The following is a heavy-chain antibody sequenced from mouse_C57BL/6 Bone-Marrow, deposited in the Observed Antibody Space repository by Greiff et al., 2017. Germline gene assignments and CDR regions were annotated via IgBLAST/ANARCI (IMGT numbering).Heavy chain of an antibody. V-gene: IGHV5-4*01. D-gene: IGHD1-1*01. J-gene: IGHJ4*01. CDR3: ARDRDYGSRCAMDY. CDR2: ISDGGSYT. Sequence: EVNLVESGGGLVKPGGSLKLSCAASGFTFSSYAMSWVRQTPEKRLEWVATISDGGSYTYYPDNVKGRFTISRDNAKNNLYLQMSHLKSEDTAMYYCARDRDYGSRCAMDYWGQGTSVTVSS. CDR1: GFTFSSYA.